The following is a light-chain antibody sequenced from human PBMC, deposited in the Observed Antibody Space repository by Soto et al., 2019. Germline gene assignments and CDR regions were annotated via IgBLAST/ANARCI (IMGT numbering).Light chain of an antibody. CDR3: QQYNSYPLT. CDR1: QNSSRW. J-gene: IGKJ1*01. Sequence: DLQMTQSPSTLSASVGDRVTITCRASQNSSRWLAWYQQKPGKAPNLLIYDASTVKTGVPSRFSGSGSGTEFHLTINSLQPDDFATYYCQQYNSYPLTFGQGTKVEIK. CDR2: DAS. V-gene: IGKV1-5*01.